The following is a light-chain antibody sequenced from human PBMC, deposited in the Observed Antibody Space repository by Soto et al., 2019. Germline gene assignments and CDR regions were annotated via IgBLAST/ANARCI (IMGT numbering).Light chain of an antibody. J-gene: IGKJ1*01. Sequence: DIQMTQSPSSLPASLGYRFTITCQASQTISSWLDWYQQKPGKAPKLLIYAASTLESGVSSRFSGRGSGTEFTLTINSLQPEDFATYYCQEYKSYLRTFGQGSKVDIK. CDR2: AAS. CDR1: QTISSW. V-gene: IGKV1-5*01. CDR3: QEYKSYLRT.